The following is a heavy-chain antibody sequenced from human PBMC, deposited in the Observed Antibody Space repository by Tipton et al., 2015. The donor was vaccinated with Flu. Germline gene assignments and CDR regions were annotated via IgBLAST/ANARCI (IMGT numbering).Heavy chain of an antibody. V-gene: IGHV4-61*05. D-gene: IGHD6-19*01. CDR1: GGSISSSSYY. CDR2: IYYSGST. CDR3: ARSSWSDPYNWFDP. Sequence: TLPLTCTVSGGSISSSSYYWGWIRQPPGKGLEWIGYIYYSGSTNYNPSLKSRVTISVDTSKNQFSLKLSSVTAADTAVYYCARSSWSDPYNWFDPWGQGTLVTVSS. J-gene: IGHJ5*02.